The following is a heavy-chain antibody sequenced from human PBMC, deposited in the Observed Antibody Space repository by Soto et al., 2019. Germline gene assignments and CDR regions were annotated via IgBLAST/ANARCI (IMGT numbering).Heavy chain of an antibody. CDR1: GDSVTSNVW. CDR2: AYHNGLT. Sequence: QVQLQESGPGLVKPSGTPSLTCAVSGDSVTSNVWWSWVRQPPGKGLEWIGEAYHNGLTDYNPSLKSRVTMSVDTSKNEFSLKLTSLTAADTAIYYCARDAAVPGESDRFDYWGQGTLVTVSS. D-gene: IGHD6-19*01. V-gene: IGHV4-4*02. CDR3: ARDAAVPGESDRFDY. J-gene: IGHJ4*02.